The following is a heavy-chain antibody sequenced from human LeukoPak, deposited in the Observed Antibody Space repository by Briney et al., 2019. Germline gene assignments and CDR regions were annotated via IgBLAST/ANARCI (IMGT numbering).Heavy chain of an antibody. D-gene: IGHD5-24*01. CDR3: ARGKEMATPKDAFDI. CDR2: IYPGDSNT. Sequence: GESLKISCKGSGYSFTSYWIGWVRQMPGKGLEWMGIIYPGDSNTTYSPSFQGQVTISADKSISTAYLQWSSLKASDTAMYYCARGKEMATPKDAFDIWGQGTMVTVSS. CDR1: GYSFTSYW. J-gene: IGHJ3*02. V-gene: IGHV5-51*01.